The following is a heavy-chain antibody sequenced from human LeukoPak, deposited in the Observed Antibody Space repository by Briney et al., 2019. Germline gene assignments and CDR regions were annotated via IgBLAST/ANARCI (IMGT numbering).Heavy chain of an antibody. D-gene: IGHD3-22*01. V-gene: IGHV3-21*01. CDR3: ARDTSSVSSGPESYFDY. Sequence: SXXMXWVRQAPGKGLEWVSSISSSSSYIYYADSVKGRFTISRDNAKNSLYLQMNSLRAEDTAVYYCARDTSSVSSGPESYFDYWGQGTLVTVSS. CDR1: SXX. CDR2: ISSSSSYI. J-gene: IGHJ4*02.